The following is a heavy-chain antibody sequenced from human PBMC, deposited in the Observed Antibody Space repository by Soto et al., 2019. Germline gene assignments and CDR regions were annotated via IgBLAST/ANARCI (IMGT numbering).Heavy chain of an antibody. CDR1: GGTFSSYA. J-gene: IGHJ4*02. D-gene: IGHD3-22*01. CDR2: IIPIFGTA. CDR3: ANATYYYDSSGYQPLDY. Sequence: SVKVSCKASGGTFSSYAISWVRQAPGQGLEWMGGIIPIFGTANYAQKFQGRVTITADESTSTAYMELSSLRSEDTAVYYCANATYYYDSSGYQPLDYWGQGTLVTVSS. V-gene: IGHV1-69*13.